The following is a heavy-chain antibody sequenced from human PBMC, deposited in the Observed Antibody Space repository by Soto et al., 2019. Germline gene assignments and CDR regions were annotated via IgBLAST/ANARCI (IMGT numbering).Heavy chain of an antibody. V-gene: IGHV1-69*06. CDR3: VRSAMAGDYYYYGMDV. Sequence: SVKVSCKASGGTFSSYAISWVRQAPGQGLEWMGGIIPIFGTANYAQKFQGRVTITADKSTSTAYMELSSLRFDDTAVYYCVRSAMAGDYYYYGMDVWGQGTTVTVSS. CDR2: IIPIFGTA. CDR1: GGTFSSYA. D-gene: IGHD6-19*01. J-gene: IGHJ6*02.